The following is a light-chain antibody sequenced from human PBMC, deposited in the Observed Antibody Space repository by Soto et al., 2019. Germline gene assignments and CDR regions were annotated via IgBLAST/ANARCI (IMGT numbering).Light chain of an antibody. Sequence: EIVLTQSPGTLSLSPGERATLSCRASQSVSSSYLAWYQQKPGQASRLLIYGASSRATGIPDRFSGSGSGTDFTLTISRLEPEDSAVYYCQQYGSSPLWTFGQGTKVEIK. V-gene: IGKV3-20*01. J-gene: IGKJ1*01. CDR2: GAS. CDR1: QSVSSSY. CDR3: QQYGSSPLWT.